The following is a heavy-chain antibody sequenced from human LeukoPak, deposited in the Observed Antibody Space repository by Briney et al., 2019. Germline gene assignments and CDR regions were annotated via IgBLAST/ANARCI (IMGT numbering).Heavy chain of an antibody. CDR1: GFTFSSYW. J-gene: IGHJ4*02. Sequence: GGSLRLSCAASGFTFSSYWMSWVRQAPGKGLEWVANIKQDGSAKYYMDSVKGRFTISRDSAKNSLYLQMNSLRAEDTAVYYCAEIYCTSTDCYYDYWGQGTLVTVSS. CDR2: IKQDGSAK. D-gene: IGHD2-2*01. CDR3: AEIYCTSTDCYYDY. V-gene: IGHV3-7*01.